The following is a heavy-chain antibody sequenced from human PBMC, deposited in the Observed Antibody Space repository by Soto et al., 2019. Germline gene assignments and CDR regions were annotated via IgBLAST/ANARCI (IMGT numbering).Heavy chain of an antibody. CDR2: IYYSGST. V-gene: IGHV4-59*08. CDR1: GGSISSYY. CDR3: ARRYGSGFDY. Sequence: SETLSLTCTVSGGSISSYYWSWIRQPPGKGLEWIGYIYYSGSTNYNPSLKSRVTISVDTSKNQFSLKLSSVTAADTAVYYFARRYGSGFDYWGQGTLVTVS. D-gene: IGHD6-19*01. J-gene: IGHJ4*02.